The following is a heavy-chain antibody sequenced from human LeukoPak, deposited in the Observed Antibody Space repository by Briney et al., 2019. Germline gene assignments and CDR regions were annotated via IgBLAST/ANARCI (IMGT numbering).Heavy chain of an antibody. D-gene: IGHD3-22*01. CDR3: ARDRLFYFHSPDYRAGYFYAMDV. Sequence: GRSLRLSCSASGFTFNTYPMHWVRQSPGKGLEWMAVPSHDESYKFYAESVKGQFTISRDNSNNTLYLQMNTLRPEDTSVYYCARDRLFYFHSPDYRAGYFYAMDVWGQGTTVTVSS. CDR2: PSHDESYK. CDR1: GFTFNTYP. V-gene: IGHV3-30-3*01. J-gene: IGHJ6*02.